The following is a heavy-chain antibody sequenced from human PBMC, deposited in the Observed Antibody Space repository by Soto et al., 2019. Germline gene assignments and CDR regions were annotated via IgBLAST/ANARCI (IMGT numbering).Heavy chain of an antibody. CDR3: ARGRNYYGSDAFDI. V-gene: IGHV4-61*01. Sequence: QVQLQESGPGLVKPSETLSLTCTVSGGSVSSGSYYWSWIRQPPGKGLEWIGYIYYSGSTNYNPSLESRVTISVDTSKNQFSLKLSSVTAADTAVYYCARGRNYYGSDAFDIWGQGTMVTVSS. J-gene: IGHJ3*02. CDR1: GGSVSSGSYY. CDR2: IYYSGST. D-gene: IGHD3-10*01.